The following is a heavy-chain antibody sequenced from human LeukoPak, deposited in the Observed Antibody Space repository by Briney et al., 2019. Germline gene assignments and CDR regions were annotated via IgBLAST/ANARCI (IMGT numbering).Heavy chain of an antibody. D-gene: IGHD6-19*01. CDR2: IWHDGSNQ. CDR3: ARDRGPGGLAGTYY. Sequence: PGGSLRLSWVASGFTFSSYAMHWVRQAPGKGLEWVAVIWHDGSNQTYTDSVKGRFTISRHNSKNTLDLHMNSLRAEDTAMYYCARDRGPGGLAGTYYWGQGTLVTVSS. J-gene: IGHJ4*02. V-gene: IGHV3-33*01. CDR1: GFTFSSYA.